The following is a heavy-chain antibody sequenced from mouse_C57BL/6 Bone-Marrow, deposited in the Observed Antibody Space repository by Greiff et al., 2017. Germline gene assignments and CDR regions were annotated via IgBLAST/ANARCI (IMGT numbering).Heavy chain of an antibody. CDR2: ISSGGSYT. V-gene: IGHV5-6*02. CDR1: GFTFSSSG. J-gene: IGHJ3*01. CDR3: ARREGWFAS. Sequence: EVKLMESGGDLVKSGGSLKLCCAASGFTFSSSGMSWVRQTPDKRLEWVATISSGGSYTYYPDSVKGRFTISRDNAKNTLYLQMSSLKSEDTAMYDCARREGWFASWRHGDLVTAFA.